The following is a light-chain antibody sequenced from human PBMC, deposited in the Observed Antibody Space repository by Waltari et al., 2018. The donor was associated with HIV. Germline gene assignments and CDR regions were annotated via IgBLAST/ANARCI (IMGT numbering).Light chain of an antibody. J-gene: IGKJ5*01. V-gene: IGKV4-1*01. Sequence: DIVMTQSPDSLAVSLGQRATINCKSSQSVLSSSNNKNYLAWYQQRPGQPPKLLISGASARESGVSDRISGSGSGTDFTLTINSLQAEDVAVYYCQQYYNTPSITFGQGTRLEIK. CDR2: GAS. CDR3: QQYYNTPSIT. CDR1: QSVLSSSNNKNY.